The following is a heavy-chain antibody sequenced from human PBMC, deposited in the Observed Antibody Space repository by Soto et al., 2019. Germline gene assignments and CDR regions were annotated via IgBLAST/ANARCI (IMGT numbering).Heavy chain of an antibody. D-gene: IGHD6-19*01. CDR2: INPNSGGT. CDR3: ARTAVAGTSLDY. CDR1: GYTFTGYY. Sequence: ASVKVSCKASGYTFTGYYIPWVRQAPAQGLEWMGWINPNSGGTNYAQKFQGWVTMTRDTACSTAYMERSRLRSDGTAVYYFARTAVAGTSLDYRGRGSLV. V-gene: IGHV1-2*04. J-gene: IGHJ4*02.